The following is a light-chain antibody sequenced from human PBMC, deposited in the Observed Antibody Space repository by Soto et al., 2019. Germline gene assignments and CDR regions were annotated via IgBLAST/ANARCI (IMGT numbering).Light chain of an antibody. CDR1: SSDVGGYNY. Sequence: QSVLTQPASVSGSPGQSITISCTGTSSDVGGYNYVSWYQQHPGKAPKLMIYDVSNRPSGVSNRCSGSKSVNTASLTISGLQAKDEADYYCRSYTRSSTLVAFGGGTKVPVL. V-gene: IGLV2-14*01. CDR3: RSYTRSSTLVA. J-gene: IGLJ2*01. CDR2: DVS.